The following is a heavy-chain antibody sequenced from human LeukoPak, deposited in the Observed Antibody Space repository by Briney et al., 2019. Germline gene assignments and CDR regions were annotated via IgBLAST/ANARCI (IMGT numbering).Heavy chain of an antibody. CDR2: ISNTGSVI. D-gene: IGHD2-2*01. CDR3: ATGRSCTTCYLPDY. Sequence: PGGSLRLSCAASGSTFSSHTMNWVRQAPGKGLEWISYISNTGSVIYYADSVKGRLTISRDNAKNSLYLQMNSLRAEDTAVYHCATGRSCTTCYLPDYWGQGTLVTVSS. CDR1: GSTFSSHT. J-gene: IGHJ4*02. V-gene: IGHV3-48*04.